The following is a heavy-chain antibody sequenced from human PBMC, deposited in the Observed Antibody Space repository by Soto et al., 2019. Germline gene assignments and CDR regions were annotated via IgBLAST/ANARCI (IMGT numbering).Heavy chain of an antibody. CDR1: GFTFSSYA. Sequence: EVQVLESGGGLVQPGGSLRLSCAASGFTFSSYAMSWVRPAQGKGLEWVSSISGSGGGTYYADSVKGRFTFSRDNSKNTLYLQMNSLRAEDTAVYYCAKFGMATTKRSPPYYIDYWGQGALVTVSS. D-gene: IGHD1-1*01. CDR2: ISGSGGGT. V-gene: IGHV3-23*01. J-gene: IGHJ4*02. CDR3: AKFGMATTKRSPPYYIDY.